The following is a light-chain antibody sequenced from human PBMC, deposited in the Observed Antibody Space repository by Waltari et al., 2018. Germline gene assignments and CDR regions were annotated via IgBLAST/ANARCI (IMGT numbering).Light chain of an antibody. CDR2: KAS. V-gene: IGKV1-5*03. J-gene: IGKJ2*01. Sequence: DLQITQSPAPLPASVGDRVTITCRASQSISTWLAWYQQKPAIAPKLLIYKASSLESGVPSRFSGSGSGTEFTLTISSLQPDDFATYYCQQYNSYYTFGQGTKLEIK. CDR3: QQYNSYYT. CDR1: QSISTW.